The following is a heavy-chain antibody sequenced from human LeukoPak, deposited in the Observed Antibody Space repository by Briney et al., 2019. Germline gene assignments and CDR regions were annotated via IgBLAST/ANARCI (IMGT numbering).Heavy chain of an antibody. CDR3: ARGARTNYNWFDP. V-gene: IGHV4-39*07. CDR2: IYYSGST. Sequence: SETLSLTCTVSGGSISSSSYYWGWIRQPPGKGLEWIGSIYYSGSTYYNPSLKSRVTISVDTSKNQFSLKLSSVTAADTAVYYCARGARTNYNWFDPWGQGTLVTVSS. CDR1: GGSISSSSYY. J-gene: IGHJ5*02.